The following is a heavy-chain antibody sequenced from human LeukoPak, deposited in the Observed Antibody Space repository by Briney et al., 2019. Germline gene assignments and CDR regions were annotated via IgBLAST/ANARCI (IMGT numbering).Heavy chain of an antibody. V-gene: IGHV4-59*01. D-gene: IGHD4-17*01. Sequence: SGTLSLTCTVSGGSISSYYWSWIRQPPGKGLEWIGYMDHSGITNYNPSLKSRVAISVDTSKNQFSLKLSSVTAADTAVYYCARDRGGYGDYVYWYFDLWGRGTLVTVSS. J-gene: IGHJ2*01. CDR2: MDHSGIT. CDR3: ARDRGGYGDYVYWYFDL. CDR1: GGSISSYY.